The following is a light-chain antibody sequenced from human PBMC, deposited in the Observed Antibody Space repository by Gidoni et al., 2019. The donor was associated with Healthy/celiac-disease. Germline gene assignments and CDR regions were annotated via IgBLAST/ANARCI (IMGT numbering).Light chain of an antibody. CDR3: QQRSHWRVT. CDR1: QSLSSY. CDR2: AAS. Sequence: EMVVTQSPATLSLSPGERATLSCKASQSLSSYLAWYQQKPGQAPRLLIYAASNRATGIPARFSGSGSGTDFSLTISRLEPEDFAVYYCQQRSHWRVTFGGGTKVEIK. V-gene: IGKV3-11*01. J-gene: IGKJ4*01.